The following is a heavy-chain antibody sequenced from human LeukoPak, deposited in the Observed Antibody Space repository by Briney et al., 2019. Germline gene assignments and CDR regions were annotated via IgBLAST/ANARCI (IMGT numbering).Heavy chain of an antibody. Sequence: TGGSLRLSCAASGFTVSSNYMSWVRQAPGKGLEWVSVIYSGGSTYYADSVKGRFTISGDNSKNTLYLQMNSLRAEDTAVYYCARVIPQWADAFDIWGQGTMVTVSS. D-gene: IGHD2-8*01. CDR3: ARVIPQWADAFDI. CDR2: IYSGGST. J-gene: IGHJ3*02. CDR1: GFTVSSNY. V-gene: IGHV3-53*01.